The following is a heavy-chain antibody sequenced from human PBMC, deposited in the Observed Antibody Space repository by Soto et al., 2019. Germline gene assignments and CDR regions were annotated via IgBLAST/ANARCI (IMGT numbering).Heavy chain of an antibody. CDR3: AKAYFVWSSEQPYYFDY. CDR1: GFTFSNYA. J-gene: IGHJ4*02. CDR2: ISGSGGRS. D-gene: IGHD3-16*01. V-gene: IGHV3-23*01. Sequence: EVQLLDSGGGLVQPGGSLRLSCAASGFTFSNYAMTWVRQGPGKGLEWVSGISGSGGRSYYADSVKGRLTISRDNSKNTLYLQMNSLRAEDTAVYYCAKAYFVWSSEQPYYFDYWGQGTLVTVSS.